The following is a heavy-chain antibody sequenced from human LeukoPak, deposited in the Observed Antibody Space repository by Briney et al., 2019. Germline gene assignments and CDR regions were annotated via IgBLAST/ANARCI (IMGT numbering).Heavy chain of an antibody. D-gene: IGHD3-22*01. J-gene: IGHJ4*02. Sequence: SVKVSCKASGYTFTNYHMNWVRQAPGQGLEWMGGIIPIFGTANYAQKFQGRVTITADESTSTAYMELSSLRSEDTAVYYCARVSYYDSSGYYYPLDYWGQGTLVTVSS. CDR3: ARVSYYDSSGYYYPLDY. CDR2: IIPIFGTA. CDR1: GYTFTNYH. V-gene: IGHV1-69*13.